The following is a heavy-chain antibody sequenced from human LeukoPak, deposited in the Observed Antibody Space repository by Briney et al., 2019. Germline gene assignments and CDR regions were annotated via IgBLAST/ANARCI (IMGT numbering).Heavy chain of an antibody. CDR3: VCLVQEY. CDR1: GGSFSGYY. Sequence: SETLSLTCAVYGGSFSGYYWSWIRQPPGKGLEWIGEINHSGSTNYNPSLKSRVTISVDTSKNQFSLKLRSVTAADTAVYYCVCLVQEYWGQGTLVTVSS. J-gene: IGHJ4*02. D-gene: IGHD3-9*01. V-gene: IGHV4-34*01. CDR2: INHSGST.